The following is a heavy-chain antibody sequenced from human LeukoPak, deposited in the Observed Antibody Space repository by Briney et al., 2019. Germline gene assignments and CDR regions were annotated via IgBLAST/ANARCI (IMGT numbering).Heavy chain of an antibody. D-gene: IGHD4-17*01. CDR3: ARDYFDYGDYYGMDV. CDR2: ISAYNGNT. Sequence: ASVKVSCKASGYTFTSYGISWVRQAPGQGLEWMGWISAYNGNTNYAQKLQGRVTMTTDTSTSTVYMELRSLRSDDTAVYYCARDYFDYGDYYGMDVWGQGTTVTVSS. V-gene: IGHV1-18*01. J-gene: IGHJ6*02. CDR1: GYTFTSYG.